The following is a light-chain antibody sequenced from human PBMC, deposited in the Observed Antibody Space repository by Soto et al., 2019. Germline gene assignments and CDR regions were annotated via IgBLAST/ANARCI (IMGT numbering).Light chain of an antibody. V-gene: IGKV1-9*01. CDR1: QDINGY. CDR2: TAS. Sequence: DVQLTQSPSFLSASVGDRVTITCRASQDINGYLAWYKQKPGKAPKLLISTASTLQSGVPSRFSGSGSGTEFTLTISTLQPEDFATFYCQQLNTYPHSFGQGTQLEIK. CDR3: QQLNTYPHS. J-gene: IGKJ2*01.